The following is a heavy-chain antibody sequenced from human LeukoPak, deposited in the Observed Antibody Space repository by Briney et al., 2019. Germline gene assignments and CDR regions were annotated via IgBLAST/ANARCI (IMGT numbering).Heavy chain of an antibody. Sequence: SETLSLTCTVSGGSISSSSYYWGWIRQPPGKGLEWIGSIYYSGSTYYNPSLKSRVTISVDTSKNQFSLKLSSVSAADTAVYYCARGRDGYNFHPDYWGQGTLVTVSS. J-gene: IGHJ4*02. V-gene: IGHV4-39*07. D-gene: IGHD5-24*01. CDR3: ARGRDGYNFHPDY. CDR1: GGSISSSSYY. CDR2: IYYSGST.